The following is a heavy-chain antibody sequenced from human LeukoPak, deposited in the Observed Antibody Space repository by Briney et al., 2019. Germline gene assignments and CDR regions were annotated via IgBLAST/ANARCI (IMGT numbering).Heavy chain of an antibody. CDR1: GYTFTGYY. J-gene: IGHJ6*03. Sequence: ASVKVSCKASGYTFTGYYMHWVRQAPGEGLEWMGWINPNSGGTNYAQKFQGRVTMTRDTSISTAYMELSRLRSDDTAVYCCARDLDERLELRDAYYYYYYMDVWGKGTTVTVSS. V-gene: IGHV1-2*02. D-gene: IGHD1-7*01. CDR3: ARDLDERLELRDAYYYYYYMDV. CDR2: INPNSGGT.